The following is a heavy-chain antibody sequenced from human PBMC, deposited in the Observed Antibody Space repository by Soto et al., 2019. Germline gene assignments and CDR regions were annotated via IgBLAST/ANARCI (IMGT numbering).Heavy chain of an antibody. CDR3: ARCTQAKQKYSSSWSTTPNWFDP. Sequence: PSETLSLTCAVSGGSISSSNWWSWVRQPPGKGLEWIGEIYHSGSTNYNPSLKSRVTISVDKSKNQFSLKLSSVTAADTAVYYCARCTQAKQKYSSSWSTTPNWFDPWGQGTLVTVSS. CDR2: IYHSGST. D-gene: IGHD6-13*01. V-gene: IGHV4-4*02. J-gene: IGHJ5*02. CDR1: GGSISSSNW.